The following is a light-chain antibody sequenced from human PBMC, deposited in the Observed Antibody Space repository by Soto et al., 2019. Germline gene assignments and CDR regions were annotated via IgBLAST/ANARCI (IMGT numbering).Light chain of an antibody. Sequence: EIVLTQSPGTLSLSPGERVTLSCRASQSVSNNYLAWYQQKPGQAPRLLIYGASNRATGIPDRFSGSGSGTDFTLTISRLEPEDFAVYFCQQYGSSPATFGQGTKVDIK. CDR2: GAS. J-gene: IGKJ1*01. CDR1: QSVSNNY. CDR3: QQYGSSPAT. V-gene: IGKV3-20*01.